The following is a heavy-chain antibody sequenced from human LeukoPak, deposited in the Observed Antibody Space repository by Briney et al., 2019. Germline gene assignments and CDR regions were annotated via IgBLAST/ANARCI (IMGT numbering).Heavy chain of an antibody. D-gene: IGHD3-22*01. CDR3: ARVDSSGYYQKLDY. V-gene: IGHV3-20*04. CDR1: GVTFDDYG. J-gene: IGHJ4*02. CDR2: INWNGGST. Sequence: GGSLRLSCAASGVTFDDYGMSWVRQAPGKGLEWVSGINWNGGSTGYADSVKGRFTISRDNAKNSLYLQMNSLRAEDTALYYCARVDSSGYYQKLDYWGQGTLVTVSP.